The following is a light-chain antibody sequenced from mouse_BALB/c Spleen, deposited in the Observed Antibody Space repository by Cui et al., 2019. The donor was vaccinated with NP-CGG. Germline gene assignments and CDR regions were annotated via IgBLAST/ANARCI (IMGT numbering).Light chain of an antibody. CDR3: ALWYSNHWV. J-gene: IGLJ1*01. CDR2: GTN. Sequence: QAVVTQESALTPSPGEAVTLTCRSRTGAVTTNNYANWVQEKPDHLFTGLIGGTNNRAPGVPARFSGSLIGDKAALTITGAQTEDEAIYFCALWYSNHWVFGGGTKLTVL. V-gene: IGLV1*01. CDR1: TGAVTTNNY.